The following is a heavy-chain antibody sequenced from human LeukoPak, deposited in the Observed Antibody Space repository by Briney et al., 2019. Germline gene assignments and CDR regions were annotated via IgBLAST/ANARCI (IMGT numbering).Heavy chain of an antibody. CDR1: GFTFTSSA. CDR2: IVVGSGNT. Sequence: SVKVSCKASGFTFTSSAMQWVRQARGQRLEWIGWIVVGSGNTNYAQKFQGRVTITRNTSISTAYMELSSLRSEDTAVYYCARGRRYYYDSSGYPDYWGQGTLVTVSS. D-gene: IGHD3-22*01. CDR3: ARGRRYYYDSSGYPDY. J-gene: IGHJ4*02. V-gene: IGHV1-58*02.